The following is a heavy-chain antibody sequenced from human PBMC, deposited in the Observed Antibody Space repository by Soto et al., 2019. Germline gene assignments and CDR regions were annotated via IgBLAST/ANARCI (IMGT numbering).Heavy chain of an antibody. CDR2: INPSGGNT. Sequence: QVQLVQSGAEVMTPGASVKVSCKASGYTFTSYSIHWVRQAPGQGLEWMGVINPSGGNTIYAQKLQGRITITRDTSTSTVYMDLTSLRSDDTAVYYCARGPGFYWGQGTLVTVSS. CDR1: GYTFTSYS. D-gene: IGHD3-10*01. CDR3: ARGPGFY. J-gene: IGHJ4*02. V-gene: IGHV1-46*01.